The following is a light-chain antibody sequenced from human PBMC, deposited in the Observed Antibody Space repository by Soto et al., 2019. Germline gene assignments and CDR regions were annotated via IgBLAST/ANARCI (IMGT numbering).Light chain of an antibody. Sequence: QSALTQPASVSGSPGQSITISCTGTSSDVGGYNYVSWYQQPPGKVSKLMIYEVRNRPSGVSIRFSGSKSGNTASLTISGLQAEDEADYYCSSYTSSATLVFGGGTKLTVL. CDR1: SSDVGGYNY. J-gene: IGLJ3*02. CDR2: EVR. CDR3: SSYTSSATLV. V-gene: IGLV2-14*01.